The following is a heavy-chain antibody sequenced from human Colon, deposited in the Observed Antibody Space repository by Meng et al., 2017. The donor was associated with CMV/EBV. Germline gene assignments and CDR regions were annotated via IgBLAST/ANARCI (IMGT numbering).Heavy chain of an antibody. CDR2: MDPTTGRT. J-gene: IGHJ1*01. D-gene: IGHD3-16*01. V-gene: IGHV1-2*02. CDR3: ASHSSYVWGSHH. Sequence: QVQLEQSGAEVRTPGASVKVSCKASGYSFTGYYIHWVRQAPGQGLEWMGWMDPTTGRTDYAQKFQGTVTMTRDTSISTAYLELSRLTSDDTAVYYCASHSSYVWGSHHWGQGTLVTVSS. CDR1: GYSFTGYY.